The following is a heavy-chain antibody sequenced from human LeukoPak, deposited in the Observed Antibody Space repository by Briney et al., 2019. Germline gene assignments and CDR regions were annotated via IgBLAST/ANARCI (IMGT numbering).Heavy chain of an antibody. Sequence: ASVKVSCKASGYTFTSYGISWVRQAPGQGLEWMGWISAYNGNTNYAQKLQGRVTMTTDTSTSTAYMELRSLRSDDTAVYYCARDGYSSSWYFFPFDYWGQGTLVTVSS. D-gene: IGHD6-13*01. CDR1: GYTFTSYG. J-gene: IGHJ4*02. CDR2: ISAYNGNT. CDR3: ARDGYSSSWYFFPFDY. V-gene: IGHV1-18*01.